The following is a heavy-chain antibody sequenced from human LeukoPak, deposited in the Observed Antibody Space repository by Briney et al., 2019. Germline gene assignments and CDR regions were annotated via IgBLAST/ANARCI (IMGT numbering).Heavy chain of an antibody. Sequence: GGSLRLSCAVSGLTFSSYAMSWVRQAPGKGLEWVSVISGSGDTTYSADSVKGRFTLSRDNSINTLYLQMNSLRAEDTAVYFCVNSYSSSTRGAFDIWGRGTMVIVSS. V-gene: IGHV3-23*01. CDR2: ISGSGDTT. D-gene: IGHD6-13*01. J-gene: IGHJ3*02. CDR3: VNSYSSSTRGAFDI. CDR1: GLTFSSYA.